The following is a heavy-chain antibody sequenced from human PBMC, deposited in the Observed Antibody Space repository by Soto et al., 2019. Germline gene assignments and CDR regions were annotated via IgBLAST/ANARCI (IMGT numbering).Heavy chain of an antibody. J-gene: IGHJ4*02. CDR2: ITSSSSTI. CDR3: ARGTNYDYVGDCYFDY. V-gene: IGHV3-48*02. D-gene: IGHD3-16*01. CDR1: GFTFSSYS. Sequence: PGGSLRLSCAASGFTFSSYSMNWVRQAPGKGLEWVSSITSSSSTIYYADSVKGRFTISRDNAKNSLYLQMNSLRDEDTAVYYCARGTNYDYVGDCYFDYWGQGXLVTVYS.